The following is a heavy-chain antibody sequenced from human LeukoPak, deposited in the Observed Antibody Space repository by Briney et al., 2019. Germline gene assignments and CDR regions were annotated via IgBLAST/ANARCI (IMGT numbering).Heavy chain of an antibody. CDR2: IYSSGST. Sequence: PSETLSLTCTVSGGSISSYHWSWIRQPPGKGLQWIGFIYSSGSTNYNPSLKSRVTISVDTSKNQFSLKLSSVTAADTAVYYCASMYSSGCPDWGQGTLVTVSS. D-gene: IGHD6-19*01. CDR3: ASMYSSGCPD. CDR1: GGSISSYH. J-gene: IGHJ4*02. V-gene: IGHV4-4*08.